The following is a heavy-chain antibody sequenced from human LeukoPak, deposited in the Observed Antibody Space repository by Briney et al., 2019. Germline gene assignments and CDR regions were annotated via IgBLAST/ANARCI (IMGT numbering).Heavy chain of an antibody. V-gene: IGHV6-1*01. CDR3: ARERITMIVVVITGGFYNWFDP. D-gene: IGHD3-22*01. CDR1: GDSVSSNSAA. CDR2: TYYRSKWYN. Sequence: SQTLSLTCAISGDSVSSNSAAWNWLRQSPSRGLEWLGRTYYRSKWYNDYAVSVKSRITINPDTSKNQFSLQLNSVTPEDTAVYYCARERITMIVVVITGGFYNWFDPWGQGTLVTVSS. J-gene: IGHJ5*02.